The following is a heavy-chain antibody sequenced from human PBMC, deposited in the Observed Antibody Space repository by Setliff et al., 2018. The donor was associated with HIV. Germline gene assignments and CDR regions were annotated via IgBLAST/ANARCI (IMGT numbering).Heavy chain of an antibody. D-gene: IGHD2-2*03. V-gene: IGHV4-31*03. CDR1: GGSISSSNYY. CDR2: IFYSGNT. J-gene: IGHJ6*02. Sequence: TLSLTCTVSGGSISSSNYYWSWIRQHPGKGLEWTGYIFYSGNTYYNPSLKSRVTISVDTSKNQFSLKLSSVTAADTAVYYCAGVGYCSSTSCYGGMDVWGQGTTVTVSS. CDR3: AGVGYCSSTSCYGGMDV.